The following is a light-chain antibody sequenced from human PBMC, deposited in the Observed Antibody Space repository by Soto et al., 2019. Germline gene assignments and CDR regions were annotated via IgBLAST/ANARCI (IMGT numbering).Light chain of an antibody. CDR1: QSVSSSY. V-gene: IGKV3-20*01. CDR3: QQYGSSAT. J-gene: IGKJ5*01. Sequence: ELVLTQSPGTLSLSPGERATLSCRASQSVSSSYLAWYQQKPGQAPRLLIYGASGRATGIPDRFSGSGSGTDFTLTISRLEPEDFAVYYCQQYGSSATFGQGTRLEIK. CDR2: GAS.